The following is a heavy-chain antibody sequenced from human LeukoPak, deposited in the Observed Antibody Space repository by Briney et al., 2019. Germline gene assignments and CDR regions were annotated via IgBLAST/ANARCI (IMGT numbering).Heavy chain of an antibody. CDR2: IGTNPDAT. J-gene: IGHJ5*02. D-gene: IGHD2-8*01. V-gene: IGHV3-23*01. CDR3: AVDLDSTNRWDWLDP. Sequence: GGSLGLSCAASGYTFSTYAMNWVRQAPGRGLEWVSLIGTNPDATHYADSVKGRFIISRDNSRNTLFLQMNSLRAEDTAVYYCAVDLDSTNRWDWLDPWGQGTLVTVSS. CDR1: GYTFSTYA.